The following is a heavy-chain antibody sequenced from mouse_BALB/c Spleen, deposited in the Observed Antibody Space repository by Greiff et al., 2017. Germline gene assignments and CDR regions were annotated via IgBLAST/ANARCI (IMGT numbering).Heavy chain of an antibody. CDR1: GYAFSSYW. Sequence: VKLVESGAELVRPGSSVKISCKASGYAFSSYWMNWVKQRPGQGLEWIGQIYPGDGDTNYNGKFKGKATLTADKSSSTAYMQLSSLTSEDSAVYFCARHYRYDLDWFDYWGQGTLVTVSA. J-gene: IGHJ3*01. CDR2: IYPGDGDT. V-gene: IGHV1-80*01. D-gene: IGHD2-14*01. CDR3: ARHYRYDLDWFDY.